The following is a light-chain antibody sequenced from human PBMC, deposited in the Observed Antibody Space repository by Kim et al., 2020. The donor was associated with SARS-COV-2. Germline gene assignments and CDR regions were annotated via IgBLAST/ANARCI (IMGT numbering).Light chain of an antibody. CDR2: GAS. CDR3: QQYSSSPHT. V-gene: IGKV3-20*01. J-gene: IGKJ1*01. Sequence: PGERATLSCRASQSVSSNYVAWYQQKPGQAPRLLIYGASNRATGIPDRFSGSGSGTDFTLTIRRLEPEDFAVYYCQQYSSSPHTFGQGTKVDIK. CDR1: QSVSSNY.